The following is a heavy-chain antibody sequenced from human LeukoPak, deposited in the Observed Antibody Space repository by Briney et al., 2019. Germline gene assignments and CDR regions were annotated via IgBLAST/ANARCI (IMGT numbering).Heavy chain of an antibody. Sequence: SQTLSLTCAISGDSVSSNSATWNWIRQSPSRGLEWLGRTYYRSKWYYDYAVSVRSRVTINPGTSKNQFSLQLNSVTPEDTAVYYCARDLSSGLGDFDYWGQGTLVTVSS. CDR2: TYYRSKWYY. CDR3: ARDLSSGLGDFDY. V-gene: IGHV6-1*01. J-gene: IGHJ4*02. D-gene: IGHD3-16*01. CDR1: GDSVSSNSAT.